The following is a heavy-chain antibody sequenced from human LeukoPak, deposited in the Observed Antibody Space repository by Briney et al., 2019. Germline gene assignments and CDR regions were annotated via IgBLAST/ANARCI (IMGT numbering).Heavy chain of an antibody. CDR3: ARDDPGHYYDSSGYYYYGMDV. D-gene: IGHD3-22*01. Sequence: GASVKVSCKASGYTFTAYGINWVRQAPGQGLEWMGWMNPNSGNTNYAQKLQGRVTMTTDTSTSTAYMELRSLRSDDTAVYYCARDDPGHYYDSSGYYYYGMDVWGQGTTVTVSS. V-gene: IGHV1-18*01. J-gene: IGHJ6*02. CDR2: MNPNSGNT. CDR1: GYTFTAYG.